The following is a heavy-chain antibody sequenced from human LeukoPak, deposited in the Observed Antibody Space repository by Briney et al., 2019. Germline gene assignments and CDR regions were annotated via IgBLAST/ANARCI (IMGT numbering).Heavy chain of an antibody. Sequence: PGRSLRLSCAASGFTFSSYGMHWVRQAPGKGLEWVAVMWYDGSNRNYADSVKGRFTISRDNFKNTLYLQMNSLRAEDTAVYYCARDNDGDSFDAFDIWGQGTMVTVSS. CDR2: MWYDGSNR. CDR1: GFTFSSYG. D-gene: IGHD4-17*01. V-gene: IGHV3-33*01. J-gene: IGHJ3*02. CDR3: ARDNDGDSFDAFDI.